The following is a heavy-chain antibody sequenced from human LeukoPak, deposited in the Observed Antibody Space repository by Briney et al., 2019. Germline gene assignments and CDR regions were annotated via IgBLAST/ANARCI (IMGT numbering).Heavy chain of an antibody. CDR3: ARRDLLIAVAGEGFDY. Sequence: SETLSLTCAVSGYSISSGYYWGWIRRPPGKGLEWIGSIYHSGSTYYNPSLKSRVTISVDTSKNQFSLKLSSVTAADTAVYYCARRDLLIAVAGEGFDYWGQGTLVTVSS. CDR1: GYSISSGYY. V-gene: IGHV4-38-2*01. D-gene: IGHD6-19*01. J-gene: IGHJ4*02. CDR2: IYHSGST.